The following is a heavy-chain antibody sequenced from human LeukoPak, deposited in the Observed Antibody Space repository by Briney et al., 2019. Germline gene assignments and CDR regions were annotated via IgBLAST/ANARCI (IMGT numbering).Heavy chain of an antibody. V-gene: IGHV4-30-4*08. J-gene: IGHJ4*02. CDR1: GNSISSGDNY. Sequence: PSQTLSLTCTVSGNSISSGDNYWSWIRQPPGKGLEWIGEINHSGSTNYNPSLKSRVTISVDTSKNQFSLKLSSVTAADTAVYYCARLTLAQFDYWGQGTLVTVSS. CDR3: ARLTLAQFDY. D-gene: IGHD2-15*01. CDR2: INHSGST.